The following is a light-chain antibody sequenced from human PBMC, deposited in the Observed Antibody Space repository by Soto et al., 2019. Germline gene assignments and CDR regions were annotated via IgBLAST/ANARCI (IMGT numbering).Light chain of an antibody. V-gene: IGKV1D-13*01. CDR2: DAS. CDR3: QHFNNYLIT. CDR1: QGIRSA. Sequence: AIQLRQSPSSLSASVGDRVTITCRASQGIRSALAWYQQTPGKPPKLLIYDASNLEGGVPSRFSGSGSGTDITLTISSLQPEDFATYYCQHFNNYLITFGQGTRLEIK. J-gene: IGKJ5*01.